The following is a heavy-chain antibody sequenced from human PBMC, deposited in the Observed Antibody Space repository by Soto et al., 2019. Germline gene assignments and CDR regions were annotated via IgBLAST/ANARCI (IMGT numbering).Heavy chain of an antibody. CDR2: INHSGST. J-gene: IGHJ3*02. CDR3: ARVVGDDFGGSYVADAFDI. Sequence: SETLSLTCAGYGGSFSGYYWSWIRQPPGKGLEWIGEINHSGSTNYNPSLKSRVTISVDTSKNQFSLKLSSVTAADTAVYYCARVVGDDFGGSYVADAFDIWGQGTMVTVSS. D-gene: IGHD3-16*01. CDR1: GGSFSGYY. V-gene: IGHV4-34*01.